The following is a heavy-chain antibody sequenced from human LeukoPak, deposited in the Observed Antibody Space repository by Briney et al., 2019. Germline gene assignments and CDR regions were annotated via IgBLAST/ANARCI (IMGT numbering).Heavy chain of an antibody. Sequence: ASVKVSCKASGYTFTGYYMHWVRQAPGQGLEWMGWINPNSGGTNYAQKFQGRVTMTRDTSISTAYMELSRLRSDDTAVYYCASERPQLIEAVAGPCLVDWGQGTLVTVSS. CDR1: GYTFTGYY. D-gene: IGHD6-19*01. V-gene: IGHV1-2*02. CDR2: INPNSGGT. CDR3: ASERPQLIEAVAGPCLVD. J-gene: IGHJ4*02.